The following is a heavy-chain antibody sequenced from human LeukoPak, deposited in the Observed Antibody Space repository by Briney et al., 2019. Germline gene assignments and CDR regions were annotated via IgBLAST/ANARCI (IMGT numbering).Heavy chain of an antibody. CDR2: INHIGTT. Sequence: SATLSLTCAVNGGSFSGRYWTWIRQPPGKGLEWIGEINHIGTTNNNLSLNSRVTISLDASKSQVSLKLSSVTAADTAVYYCARASRLGTYYFMDVWGNGTTVTVSS. CDR1: GGSFSGRY. CDR3: ARASRLGTYYFMDV. D-gene: IGHD1-7*01. J-gene: IGHJ6*03. V-gene: IGHV4-34*01.